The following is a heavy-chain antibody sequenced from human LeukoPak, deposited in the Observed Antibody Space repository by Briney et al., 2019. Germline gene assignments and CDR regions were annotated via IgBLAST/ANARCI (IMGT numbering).Heavy chain of an antibody. J-gene: IGHJ4*02. V-gene: IGHV3-74*01. CDR1: GFTFRSYW. D-gene: IGHD1-26*01. CDR3: TREVSGSLYFDY. CDR2: INIDGSSG. Sequence: GSLRLSCAASGFTFRSYWMHWVRQAPGKGLVWGSRINIDGSSGSYADSVEGRFTISRDNAKNTLYLQMNSLRAEDTAVYYCTREVSGSLYFDYWGQGTLVTVSS.